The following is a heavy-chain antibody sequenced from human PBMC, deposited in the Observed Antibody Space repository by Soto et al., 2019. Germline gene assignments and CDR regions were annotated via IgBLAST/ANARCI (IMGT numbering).Heavy chain of an antibody. CDR2: INPNGDTT. Sequence: QVQLVQSGAEVKNPGASVKVSCKASGYTFSNYYMHWVRQAPGQGLEWMGGINPNGDTTYYAQKFLGRLTVTRDTSTSTVYMELRSLRSDDTAVYYCAREGATAAKMFDYWGQGTLVTVSS. D-gene: IGHD2-2*01. J-gene: IGHJ4*02. V-gene: IGHV1-46*01. CDR1: GYTFSNYY. CDR3: AREGATAAKMFDY.